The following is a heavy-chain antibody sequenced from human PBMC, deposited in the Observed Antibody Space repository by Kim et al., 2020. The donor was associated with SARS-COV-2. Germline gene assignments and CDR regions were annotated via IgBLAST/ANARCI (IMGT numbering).Heavy chain of an antibody. CDR3: TRDSSSWHLRDGNWFDP. CDR1: GFTFGDYA. CDR2: IRSKAYGGTT. J-gene: IGHJ5*02. V-gene: IGHV3-49*03. Sequence: GGSLRLSCTASGFTFGDYAMSWFRQAPGKGLEWVGFIRSKAYGGTTEYAASVKGRFTISRDDSKSIAYLQMNSLKTEDTAVYYCTRDSSSWHLRDGNWFDPWGQGTLVTVSS. D-gene: IGHD6-13*01.